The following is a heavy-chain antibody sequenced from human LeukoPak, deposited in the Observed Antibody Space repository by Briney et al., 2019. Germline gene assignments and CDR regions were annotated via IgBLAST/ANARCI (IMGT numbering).Heavy chain of an antibody. J-gene: IGHJ4*02. CDR3: ARVGFGELSLDY. CDR2: IYGGGST. Sequence: PGGSLRLSCAASGFIVSSNYMSWVRQAPGKGLEWVSVIYGGGSTNYADSVKGRFTISRHNSKNTLYLQMNSLRAEDTAVYYCARVGFGELSLDYWGQGTLVTVSS. D-gene: IGHD3-10*01. V-gene: IGHV3-53*04. CDR1: GFIVSSNY.